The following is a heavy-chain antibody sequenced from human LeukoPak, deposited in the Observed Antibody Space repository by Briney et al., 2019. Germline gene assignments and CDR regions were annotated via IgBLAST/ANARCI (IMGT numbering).Heavy chain of an antibody. J-gene: IGHJ6*03. CDR3: ATRTDIVVVPAADYYYMDV. V-gene: IGHV1-2*02. CDR1: GYTFTGYY. CDR2: INPNSGGT. D-gene: IGHD2-2*01. Sequence: GASVKVSCKASGYTFTGYYMHWVRQAPGQGLEWMGWINPNSGGTNYAQKFQGGVTMTRDTSISTAYMELSRLRSDDTAVYYCATRTDIVVVPAADYYYMDVWGKGTTVTVSS.